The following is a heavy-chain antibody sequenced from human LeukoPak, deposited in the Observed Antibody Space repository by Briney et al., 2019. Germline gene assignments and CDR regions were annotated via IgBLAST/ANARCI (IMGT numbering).Heavy chain of an antibody. V-gene: IGHV4-4*07. J-gene: IGHJ4*02. CDR1: GGSISSYY. CDR2: THTSGTT. Sequence: SETLSLTCTVSGGSISSYYWSWIRQPAGKGLEWIGRTHTSGTTYYNPSLESRVTMSVDTSKNQFSLKLSSVTAADTAIYYCAGEDDYGDIYFDSWGQGTLVTVSS. D-gene: IGHD4-17*01. CDR3: AGEDDYGDIYFDS.